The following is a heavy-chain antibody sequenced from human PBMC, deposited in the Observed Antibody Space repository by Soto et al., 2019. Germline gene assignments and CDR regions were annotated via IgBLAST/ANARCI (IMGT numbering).Heavy chain of an antibody. Sequence: EVQLLESGGGLVQPGGSLRLSCAASGFTFSSYVMSWVRQAPGKGLEWVSAISGSGGSTYYADSVKGRFTISRDNSKNTLYLQMNSLRAEDTAVYYCAKAYCSSTSCSDAFDIWGQGTMVTVSS. D-gene: IGHD2-2*01. V-gene: IGHV3-23*01. CDR2: ISGSGGST. CDR3: AKAYCSSTSCSDAFDI. J-gene: IGHJ3*02. CDR1: GFTFSSYV.